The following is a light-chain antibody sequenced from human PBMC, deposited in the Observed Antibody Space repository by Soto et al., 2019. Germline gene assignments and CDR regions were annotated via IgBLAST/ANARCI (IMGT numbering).Light chain of an antibody. CDR3: HQYHYWWT. CDR1: QSVSTN. Sequence: EIVVTQSPATLSVSPGERATLSCRASQSVSTNVAWYQQKPGQAPRLLIYGASTRATGIPARFSGRGSGTEFTLTISSLQSEDSAVYYCHQYHYWWTFGQGTKVDIK. CDR2: GAS. V-gene: IGKV3-15*01. J-gene: IGKJ1*01.